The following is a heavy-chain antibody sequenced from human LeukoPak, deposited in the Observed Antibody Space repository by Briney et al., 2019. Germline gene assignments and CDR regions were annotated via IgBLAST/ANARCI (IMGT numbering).Heavy chain of an antibody. CDR3: ARAPYYYGSGSYLIDY. V-gene: IGHV4-30-2*01. CDR2: IYHSGSS. CDR1: GGSINSGGYY. J-gene: IGHJ4*02. D-gene: IGHD3-10*01. Sequence: PSETLSLTCTVSGGSINSGGYYWSWIRQPPGKGLEWIGYIYHSGSSYYNPSLKSRVTISVDRSKNRFSLKLSSVTAADTAVYYCARAPYYYGSGSYLIDYWGQGTLVTVSS.